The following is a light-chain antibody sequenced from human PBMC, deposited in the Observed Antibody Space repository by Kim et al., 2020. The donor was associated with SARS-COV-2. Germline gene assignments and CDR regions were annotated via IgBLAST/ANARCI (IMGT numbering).Light chain of an antibody. J-gene: IGKJ1*01. CDR1: QGINSY. Sequence: AIRMTQSPSSLSASTGDRVTITCRASQGINSYLAWYQQKPGKAPKLLIYAASTLQSGVPSRFSGSGSGTDFALTISCLQSEDFAAYYCQQYYSYPRTFGQGTKVDIK. CDR3: QQYYSYPRT. CDR2: AAS. V-gene: IGKV1-8*01.